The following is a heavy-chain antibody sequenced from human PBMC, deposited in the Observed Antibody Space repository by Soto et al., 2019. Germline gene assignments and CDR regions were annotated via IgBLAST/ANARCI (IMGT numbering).Heavy chain of an antibody. CDR2: ISYDGSNK. J-gene: IGHJ4*02. CDR3: AKFPPLSGYDFDY. D-gene: IGHD5-12*01. CDR1: GFTFSSYG. V-gene: IGHV3-30*18. Sequence: GGSLRLSCAASGFTFSSYGMHWVRQAPGKGLEWVAVISYDGSNKYYADSVKGRFTISRDNSKNTLYLQMNSLRAEDTAGYYCAKFPPLSGYDFDYWGQGTLVTVSS.